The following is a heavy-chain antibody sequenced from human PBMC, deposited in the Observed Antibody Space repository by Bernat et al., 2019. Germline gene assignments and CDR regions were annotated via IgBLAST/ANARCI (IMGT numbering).Heavy chain of an antibody. J-gene: IGHJ4*02. CDR1: GFTFSSYA. CDR3: VKDSGIAAAYFDY. V-gene: IGHV3-64D*06. CDR2: ISSNGGST. D-gene: IGHD6-13*01. Sequence: EVQLVESGGGLVQPGGSLRLSCSASGFTFSSYAMHWVRQAPGNGLEYVSAISSNGGSTYYADSVKGRFTISRDNSKNTLYLQMSSLSAEDTAVYYCVKDSGIAAAYFDYWGQGTLVTVSS.